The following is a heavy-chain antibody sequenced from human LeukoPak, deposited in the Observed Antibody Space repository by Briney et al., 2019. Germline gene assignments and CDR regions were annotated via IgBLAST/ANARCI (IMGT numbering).Heavy chain of an antibody. D-gene: IGHD3-22*01. CDR2: IYYSGST. V-gene: IGHV4-59*12. Sequence: PSETLSLTCTVSGGSISSYYWSWIRQPPGKGLEWIGYIYYSGSTNYNPSLKSRVTISVDTSKNQFSLKLSSVTAADTAVYYCAREEKNYYDSSGYDYWGQGTLVTVSS. J-gene: IGHJ4*02. CDR3: AREEKNYYDSSGYDY. CDR1: GGSISSYY.